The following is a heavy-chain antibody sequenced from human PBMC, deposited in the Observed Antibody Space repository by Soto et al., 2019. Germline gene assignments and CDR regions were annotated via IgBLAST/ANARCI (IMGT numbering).Heavy chain of an antibody. J-gene: IGHJ6*01. CDR3: TREGSAPYYYSGMAV. CDR1: GYTFSTYG. D-gene: IGHD3-10*01. Sequence: APVKGACKAAGYTFSTYGSSWVRQAPGQGLEWMGWINTHNGNTNYAQNLQGRVTMTADTSTSTAYMELRSLRSDDTAVYYCTREGSAPYYYSGMAVLGQGTTVPGSS. V-gene: IGHV1-18*01. CDR2: INTHNGNT.